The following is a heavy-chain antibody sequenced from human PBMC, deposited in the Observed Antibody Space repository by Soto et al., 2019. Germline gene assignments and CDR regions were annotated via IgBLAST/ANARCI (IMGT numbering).Heavy chain of an antibody. D-gene: IGHD2-15*01. CDR3: ARDRYCSGGSCYEEYYYYMDV. CDR2: IYSGGST. J-gene: IGHJ6*03. Sequence: GGSLRLSCAASGFTVSSNYMSWVRQAPGKGLEWVSVIYSGGSTYYADSVKGRFTISRDNSKNTLYLQMNSLRAEDTAVYYCARDRYCSGGSCYEEYYYYMDVWGKGTTVTVSS. V-gene: IGHV3-66*01. CDR1: GFTVSSNY.